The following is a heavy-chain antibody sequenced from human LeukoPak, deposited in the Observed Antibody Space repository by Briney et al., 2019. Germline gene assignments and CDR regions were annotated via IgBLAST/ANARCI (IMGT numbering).Heavy chain of an antibody. V-gene: IGHV1-2*02. CDR2: INPYSGGT. J-gene: IGHJ3*02. CDR3: VRDNSDDFDI. D-gene: IGHD5-24*01. Sequence: GRSVSVSSAASGYTFTGYYMHWVGQAPGQGREWMGWINPYSGGTNYAQHFQGRVTITRETSIRTASTERSSLRSPHTAVYFCVRDNSDDFDIWGQGTMVTVSS. CDR1: GYTFTGYY.